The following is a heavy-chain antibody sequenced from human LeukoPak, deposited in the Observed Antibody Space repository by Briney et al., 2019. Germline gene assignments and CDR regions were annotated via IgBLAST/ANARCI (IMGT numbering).Heavy chain of an antibody. Sequence: SETLSLTCTVSGGSISSYYWSWIRQPPGKGLEWIGYIYYSGSTNFDPSLKSRVTISVDTSKNQFSLKLSSVTAADTAVYYCARGGLEYQLLSYFDYWGQGTLVTVSS. CDR2: IYYSGST. J-gene: IGHJ4*02. CDR3: ARGGLEYQLLSYFDY. CDR1: GGSISSYY. D-gene: IGHD2-2*01. V-gene: IGHV4-59*01.